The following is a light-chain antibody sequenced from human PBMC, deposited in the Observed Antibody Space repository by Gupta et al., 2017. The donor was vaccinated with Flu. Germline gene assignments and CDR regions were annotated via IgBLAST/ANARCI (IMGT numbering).Light chain of an antibody. V-gene: IGKV4-1*01. CDR3: QQYHTFPWT. CDR2: GAS. Sequence: SLVERATINGKSSKSVLYSHNMRNYLAWYQQKPGKPPKLLIYGASTRESGVPERFSGSGSGTNFTLTISSLQAEDVAVYYCQQYHTFPWTFGLGTRVEIK. J-gene: IGKJ1*01. CDR1: KSVLYSHNMRNY.